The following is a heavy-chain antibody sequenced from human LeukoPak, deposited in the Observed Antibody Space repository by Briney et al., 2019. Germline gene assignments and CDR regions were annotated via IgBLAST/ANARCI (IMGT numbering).Heavy chain of an antibody. D-gene: IGHD5-18*01. CDR2: FDPEDGET. V-gene: IGHV1-24*01. CDR1: GYTLTELS. CDR3: ATGVDTAMVMFDY. J-gene: IGHJ4*02. Sequence: GASVKVSCKVSGYTLTELSMHWVRQAPGKGREGMGGFDPEDGETIYAQKSQGRVTMTEDTSTDTAYMELSSLRSEDTAVYYCATGVDTAMVMFDYWGQGTLVTVSS.